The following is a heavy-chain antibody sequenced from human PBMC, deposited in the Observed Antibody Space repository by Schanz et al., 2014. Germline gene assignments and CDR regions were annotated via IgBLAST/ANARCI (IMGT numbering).Heavy chain of an antibody. CDR3: ANNWNLDY. J-gene: IGHJ4*02. V-gene: IGHV3-33*08. D-gene: IGHD1-20*01. Sequence: VQLLESGGGLVQPGGSLRLSCATSGFSFSSYAINWVRQAPGKGLEWVAVIWYDGSNKYYADSVKGRFTISRDNSKNTLFLQMNSLRAEDTAVYYCANNWNLDYWGQGTLVTVSS. CDR1: GFSFSSYA. CDR2: IWYDGSNK.